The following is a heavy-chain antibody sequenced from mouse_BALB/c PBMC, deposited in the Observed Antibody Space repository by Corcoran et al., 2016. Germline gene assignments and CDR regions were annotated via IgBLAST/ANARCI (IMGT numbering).Heavy chain of an antibody. V-gene: IGHV9-1*02. Sequence: QIQLVQSGPELKKPGETVKISCKASGYTFTNYGMNWVKQAPGKGLKWMGWINTYTGEPTYADDFKGRFAFSLETPASTAYLQINNLKNEDMATYFCARYSSGRFDYWGQGTTLTVSS. CDR2: INTYTGEP. D-gene: IGHD3-1*01. CDR1: GYTFTNYG. CDR3: ARYSSGRFDY. J-gene: IGHJ2*01.